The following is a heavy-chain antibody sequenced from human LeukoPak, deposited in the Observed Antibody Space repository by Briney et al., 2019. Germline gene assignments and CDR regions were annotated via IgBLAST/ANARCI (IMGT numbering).Heavy chain of an antibody. D-gene: IGHD2-2*02. Sequence: SETLSLTCTVSGGSIGSYHWTWIRQPPGKGLQWIGYIYYSGSTEYNPSLKSRVTISIDPSNKQFSLNLSSVTAADTAVYYCARRCSGPTCYTDAYDIWGQGTMVTVSS. V-gene: IGHV4-59*08. CDR1: GGSIGSYH. J-gene: IGHJ3*02. CDR3: ARRCSGPTCYTDAYDI. CDR2: IYYSGST.